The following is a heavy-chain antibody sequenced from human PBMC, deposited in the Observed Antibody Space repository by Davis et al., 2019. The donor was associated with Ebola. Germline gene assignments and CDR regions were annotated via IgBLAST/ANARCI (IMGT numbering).Heavy chain of an antibody. CDR1: GGSFSGYY. CDR3: ARHTYGVGLQ. J-gene: IGHJ4*02. V-gene: IGHV4-34*01. D-gene: IGHD2-8*01. Sequence: SETLSLTCAVYGGSFSGYYWSWIRQPPGKGLEWIGEINHSGSTNYNPSLKSRVTISVDTSGGRFSLKLRSVTAADTAIYYCARHTYGVGLQWGQGTLVTVSP. CDR2: INHSGST.